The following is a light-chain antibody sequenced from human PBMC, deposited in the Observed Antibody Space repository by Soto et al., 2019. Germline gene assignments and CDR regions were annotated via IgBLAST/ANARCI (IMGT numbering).Light chain of an antibody. CDR2: AES. CDR1: QSISSY. Sequence: DTQITPCPSSGSASVGDGVTITGLASQSISSYLNWYQQKPGKATKLMIYAESSLQSGVPSRFSGSGSGTDFTLTLRSMKTEDLATYYCKTSYSTIFAVGTGNKGDIK. V-gene: IGKV1-39*01. J-gene: IGKJ3*01. CDR3: KTSYSTIFA.